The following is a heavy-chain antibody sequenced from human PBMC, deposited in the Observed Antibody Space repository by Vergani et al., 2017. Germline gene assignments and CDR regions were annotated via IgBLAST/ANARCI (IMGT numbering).Heavy chain of an antibody. Sequence: QLQLQESGPGLVKPSETLSLTCTVSGGSISSSSYYWGWIRQPPGKGLEWIGEINHSGSTNYNPSLKSRVTISVDTSKNQFSLKLSSVTAADTAVYYCARLIAARSYYYYYGMDVWGQGTTVTVSS. D-gene: IGHD6-13*01. CDR1: GGSISSSSYY. CDR2: INHSGST. CDR3: ARLIAARSYYYYYGMDV. J-gene: IGHJ6*02. V-gene: IGHV4-39*07.